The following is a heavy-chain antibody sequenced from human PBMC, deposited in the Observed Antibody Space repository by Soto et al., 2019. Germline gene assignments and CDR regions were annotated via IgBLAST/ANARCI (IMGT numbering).Heavy chain of an antibody. CDR1: GGSISSYY. Sequence: SETLSLTCTVSGGSISSYYWSWIRQPPGKGLEWIGYIYYSGSTNYNPSLKSRVTISVDTSKNQFSLKLSSVTAADTAVYYCARALGDILTGYPIYYFDYWGQGTLVTVSS. D-gene: IGHD3-9*01. J-gene: IGHJ4*02. CDR2: IYYSGST. CDR3: ARALGDILTGYPIYYFDY. V-gene: IGHV4-59*01.